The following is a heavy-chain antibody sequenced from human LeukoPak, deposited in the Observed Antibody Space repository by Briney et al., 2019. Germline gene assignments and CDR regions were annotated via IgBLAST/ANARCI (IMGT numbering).Heavy chain of an antibody. D-gene: IGHD5-18*01. V-gene: IGHV3-53*01. J-gene: IGHJ6*03. Sequence: GGSLRLSCAASGFTVSSNYMSWVRQAPGKWLEWVSVIYSGGSTYYADSVKGRFTISRDNSKNTLFLQMNSLRAEDTAVYYCARGEPTKQLWERYYYYYMDVWGKGTTVTISS. CDR3: ARGEPTKQLWERYYYYYMDV. CDR2: IYSGGST. CDR1: GFTVSSNY.